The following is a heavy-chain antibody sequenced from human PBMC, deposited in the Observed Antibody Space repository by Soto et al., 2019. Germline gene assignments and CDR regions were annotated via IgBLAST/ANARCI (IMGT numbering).Heavy chain of an antibody. V-gene: IGHV4-31*03. CDR2: IYYSGST. CDR1: GGSISSGGYY. CDR3: ARYPIRDDSSGYYSSDAFDI. Sequence: QVQLQESGPGLVKPSQTLSLTCTVSGGSISSGGYYWSWIRQHPGKGLEWIGYIYYSGSTYYNPSLKRRVTISVDTSKNRFSLKLSSVTAADTAVSYCARYPIRDDSSGYYSSDAFDIWGQGTMVTVSS. D-gene: IGHD3-22*01. J-gene: IGHJ3*02.